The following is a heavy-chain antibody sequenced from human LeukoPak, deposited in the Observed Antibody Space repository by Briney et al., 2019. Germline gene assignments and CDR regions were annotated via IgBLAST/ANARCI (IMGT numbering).Heavy chain of an antibody. V-gene: IGHV3-23*01. CDR2: ISGSGGST. CDR3: AREAPYFDY. J-gene: IGHJ4*02. CDR1: GFTFSSYA. Sequence: GGSLRLSCAASGFTFSSYAVTWVRQAPGKGLEWVSVISGSGGSTKYADPVKGRFTISRDNSKNTLYLQMNSLRAEDTAVYYCAREAPYFDYWGQGTLVTVSS.